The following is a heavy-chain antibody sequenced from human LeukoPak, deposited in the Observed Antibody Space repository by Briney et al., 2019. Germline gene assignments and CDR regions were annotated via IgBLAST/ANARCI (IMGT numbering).Heavy chain of an antibody. V-gene: IGHV4-38-2*02. CDR1: GYSISSGYY. D-gene: IGHD1-1*01. CDR3: ARWQLEPYFDY. CDR2: IYHSGST. J-gene: IGHJ4*02. Sequence: SETLSLTCTVSGYSISSGYYWGWIRQPPGKGLEWIGSIYHSGSTYYNPSLKSRVTISVDTSKNQFSLKLSSVTAADTAVYYCARWQLEPYFDYWGQGTLVTVSS.